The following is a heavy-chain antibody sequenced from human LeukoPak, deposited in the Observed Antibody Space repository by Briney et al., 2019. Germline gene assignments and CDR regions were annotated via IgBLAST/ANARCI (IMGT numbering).Heavy chain of an antibody. D-gene: IGHD3-16*01. V-gene: IGHV3-7*01. Sequence: GGSLRLSCVASGFTFSTYSMTWVRQAPGKGLEWVASINEDGSEKYYVDSVKGRFTISRDNAKNSLYLETNSLRGEDTAVYYCARGRYTFGLWGQGTLVTVSS. CDR2: INEDGSEK. CDR3: ARGRYTFGL. J-gene: IGHJ4*02. CDR1: GFTFSTYS.